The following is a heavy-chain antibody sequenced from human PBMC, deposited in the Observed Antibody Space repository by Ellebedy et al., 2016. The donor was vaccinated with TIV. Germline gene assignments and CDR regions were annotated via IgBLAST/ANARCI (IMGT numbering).Heavy chain of an antibody. V-gene: IGHV3-53*01. CDR1: GFTVSSNY. CDR2: IYSGYST. Sequence: PGGSLRLSCAASGFTVSSNYMSWVRQAPGKGLEWDSVIYSGYSTYYADSVKGRFTISRDNSKNTLYLQMNSLRAEDTAVYYCAREGMQGDGSWGGWFDPWGQGTLVTVSS. CDR3: AREGMQGDGSWGGWFDP. J-gene: IGHJ5*02. D-gene: IGHD5-24*01.